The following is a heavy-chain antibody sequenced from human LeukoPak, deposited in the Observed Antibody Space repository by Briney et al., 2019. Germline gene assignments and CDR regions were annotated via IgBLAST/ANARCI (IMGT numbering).Heavy chain of an antibody. CDR2: INPSGGST. D-gene: IGHD6-13*01. Sequence: GASVKVSCKASGYTFTSYYMHWVRQAPGQGLEWMGIINPSGGSTSYAQKFQGRVTMTRDTSTSTVYMELSSLRSENTAVYYCARGLSSSWYHEPIDYWGQGTLVTVSS. J-gene: IGHJ4*02. V-gene: IGHV1-46*01. CDR1: GYTFTSYY. CDR3: ARGLSSSWYHEPIDY.